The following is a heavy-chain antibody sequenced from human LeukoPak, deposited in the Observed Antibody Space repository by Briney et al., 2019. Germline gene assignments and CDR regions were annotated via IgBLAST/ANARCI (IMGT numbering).Heavy chain of an antibody. D-gene: IGHD4-17*01. CDR3: ARDDYGDYVEYFQH. Sequence: GGSLRLSCAASGFTFSSYSMNWVRQAPGKGLEWVSYISSSSSTIYYAGSVKGRFTISRDNAKNSLYLQMNSLRAEDTAVYYCARDDYGDYVEYFQHWGQGTLVTVSS. J-gene: IGHJ1*01. CDR1: GFTFSSYS. V-gene: IGHV3-48*04. CDR2: ISSSSSTI.